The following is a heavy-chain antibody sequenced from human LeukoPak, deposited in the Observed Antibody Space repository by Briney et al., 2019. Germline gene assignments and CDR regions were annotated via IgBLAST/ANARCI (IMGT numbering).Heavy chain of an antibody. CDR1: GFTFSSYA. D-gene: IGHD5-18*01. CDR2: ISGSGGST. V-gene: IGHV3-23*01. CDR3: AKSTAMVTSFDY. Sequence: GGSLRLSCAASGFTFSSYAMSWVRQAPGKGLEWVSAISGSGGSTYYADSVKGRFTISRDNSRNTLYLQMNSLRAEDTAVYYCAKSTAMVTSFDYWGQGTLVTVSS. J-gene: IGHJ4*02.